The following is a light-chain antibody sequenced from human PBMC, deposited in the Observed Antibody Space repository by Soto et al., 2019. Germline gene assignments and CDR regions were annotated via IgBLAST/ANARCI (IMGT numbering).Light chain of an antibody. J-gene: IGLJ1*01. CDR1: SNDVWTYNL. CDR2: EVS. Sequence: QSVLTQPASVSGSPGQSITISCTATSNDVWTYNLVSWYQQHPGKAPKFLIFEVSKRPSGVSNRFSGSKSGNTASLTISGLQAEDEADYYCCSYASGGTYVFGSGTKLTVL. V-gene: IGLV2-23*02. CDR3: CSYASGGTYV.